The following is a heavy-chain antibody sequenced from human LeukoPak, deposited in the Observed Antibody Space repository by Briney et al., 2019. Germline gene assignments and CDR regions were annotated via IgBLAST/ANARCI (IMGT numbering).Heavy chain of an antibody. CDR1: GYTFTSYG. D-gene: IGHD2-2*01. V-gene: IGHV1-18*01. Sequence: ASVTVSCKASGYTFTSYGISWARQAPGQGLEWMGWISTYNGNTKYAQNLQGRVTMTTDTSTSTAYMELRSLRSDDTAVYYCARDREVLLCSSSTCYGSGMDVWGKGTTVIVSS. CDR3: ARDREVLLCSSSTCYGSGMDV. CDR2: ISTYNGNT. J-gene: IGHJ6*04.